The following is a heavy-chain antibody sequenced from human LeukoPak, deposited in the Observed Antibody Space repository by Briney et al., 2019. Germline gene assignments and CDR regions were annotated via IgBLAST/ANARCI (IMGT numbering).Heavy chain of an antibody. Sequence: SGGSLRLSCAASGFTFSSYEMNWVRQAPGKGLEWVSYISSSGSTIYYADSVKGRFTISRDNAKNSLYLQMNSLRAEDMALYYCAKAAFGDYYFDYWGQGTLVTVSS. CDR3: AKAAFGDYYFDY. CDR1: GFTFSSYE. CDR2: ISSSGSTI. V-gene: IGHV3-48*03. D-gene: IGHD4-17*01. J-gene: IGHJ4*02.